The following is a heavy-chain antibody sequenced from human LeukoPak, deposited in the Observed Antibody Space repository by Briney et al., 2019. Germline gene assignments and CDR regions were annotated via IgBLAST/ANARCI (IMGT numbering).Heavy chain of an antibody. Sequence: SETLSLTCAVYGGSFSGYYWSWIRQPPGKGLEWIGEINHSGSTNYNPSLTRRVTISVHTSKNQFSQKLSSVTAEDTAVYYYASTKCSSTSCYSYRTYNWFDPWGQGTLVTVSS. CDR1: GGSFSGYY. CDR3: ASTKCSSTSCYSYRTYNWFDP. CDR2: INHSGST. D-gene: IGHD2-2*01. V-gene: IGHV4-34*01. J-gene: IGHJ5*02.